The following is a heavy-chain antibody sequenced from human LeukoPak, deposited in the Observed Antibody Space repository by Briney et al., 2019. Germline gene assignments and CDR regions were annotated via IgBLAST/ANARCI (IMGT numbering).Heavy chain of an antibody. D-gene: IGHD6-19*01. CDR1: GFMFDDSA. CDR2: ISWNSGSI. V-gene: IGHV3-9*01. Sequence: GGSLRLSCTASGFMFDDSAMHWVRQAPGKGLEWVSGISWNSGSIGYADSVKGRFTISRDNARNSLSLQMNSLRAEDTALYYCAKVDHSSGNPDYWGRGTLVTVSS. CDR3: AKVDHSSGNPDY. J-gene: IGHJ4*02.